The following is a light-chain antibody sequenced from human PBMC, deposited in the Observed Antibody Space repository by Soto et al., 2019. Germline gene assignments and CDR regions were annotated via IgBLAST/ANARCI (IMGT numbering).Light chain of an antibody. CDR2: GAS. J-gene: IGKJ1*01. Sequence: EIVMTQSPVTLYVSPGERATLSCRASQTVSNNLAWYQQKPGQAPRLLIYGASTRATGIPARFAGSGSGTEFSLTIRSLQSEDFAIYYCQQYHNRPPWTFCQGTKVEIK. CDR3: QQYHNRPPWT. CDR1: QTVSNN. V-gene: IGKV3-15*01.